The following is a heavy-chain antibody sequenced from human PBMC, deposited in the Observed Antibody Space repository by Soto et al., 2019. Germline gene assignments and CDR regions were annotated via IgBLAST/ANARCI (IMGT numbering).Heavy chain of an antibody. V-gene: IGHV4-59*01. J-gene: IGHJ4*02. D-gene: IGHD6-13*01. CDR2: IYYSGST. CDR1: GGSISSYY. CDR3: ARQAAAVDY. Sequence: SETLSLTCTVSGGSISSYYWSWIRQPPGKGLEWIGYIYYSGSTNYNPSLKSRVTISVDTSKNQFSLKLSSVTAADTAVYYCARQAAAVDYWGQGTLVTVSS.